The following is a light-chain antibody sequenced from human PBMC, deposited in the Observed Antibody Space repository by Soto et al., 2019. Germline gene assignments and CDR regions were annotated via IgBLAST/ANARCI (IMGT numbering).Light chain of an antibody. CDR2: DAS. Sequence: EFVLTQSPGTLSLSPGERATLSCRASQSVSSYLAWYQQKPGQAPRLLIYDASNRATGIPARFSGSGSGTDFTLTISSLEPEDFAVYYCQQRSNWLFTFGPGTKVDIK. J-gene: IGKJ3*01. CDR3: QQRSNWLFT. V-gene: IGKV3-11*01. CDR1: QSVSSY.